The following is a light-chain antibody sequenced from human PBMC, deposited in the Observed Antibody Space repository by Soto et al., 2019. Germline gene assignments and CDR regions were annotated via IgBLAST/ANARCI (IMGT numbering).Light chain of an antibody. V-gene: IGLV2-18*01. Sequence: QSALTQPPSVSGSPGQSVTISCSGTIDDVTAYYRVSWYQQTPGTAPELMIYDVSNRPSGVPDRFSGSRSGNTASLTISGLQAEDEGDYYCSVYTRTSTYVFGTGTKVTVL. J-gene: IGLJ1*01. CDR2: DVS. CDR1: IDDVTAYYR. CDR3: SVYTRTSTYV.